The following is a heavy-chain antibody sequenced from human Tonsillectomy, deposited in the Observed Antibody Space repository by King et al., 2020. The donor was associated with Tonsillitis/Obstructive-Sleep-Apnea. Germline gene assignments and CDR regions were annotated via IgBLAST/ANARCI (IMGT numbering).Heavy chain of an antibody. J-gene: IGHJ3*02. CDR2: IWYDGTNK. V-gene: IGHV3-33*01. D-gene: IGHD5-24*01. CDR1: GFTFSYYA. Sequence: VQLVESGGGVVQPGRSLRLSCAASGFTFSYYAMHWVRQAPVKGLEWVAFIWYDGTNKYYADSLKGRFTISRDNSKNTLYLQMNSLRADDTAVYYCARKTGYNLGAFDIWGQGTMVTVSS. CDR3: ARKTGYNLGAFDI.